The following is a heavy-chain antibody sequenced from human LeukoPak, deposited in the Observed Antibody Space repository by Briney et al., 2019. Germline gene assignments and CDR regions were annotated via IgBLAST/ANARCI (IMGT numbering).Heavy chain of an antibody. D-gene: IGHD5-18*01. Sequence: GGSLRLSCAASGFAFSAYAMSWVRQAPGTGLEWVSGISGSGGSTYYADSVKGRFSISRDNSKNTLYLQMNSLRAEDTAVYYCARDHHPFTAWGQGTLVTVSS. CDR3: ARDHHPFTA. CDR2: ISGSGGST. J-gene: IGHJ4*02. V-gene: IGHV3-23*01. CDR1: GFAFSAYA.